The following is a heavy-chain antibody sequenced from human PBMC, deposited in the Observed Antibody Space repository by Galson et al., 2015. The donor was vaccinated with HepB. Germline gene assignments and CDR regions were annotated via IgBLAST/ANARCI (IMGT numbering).Heavy chain of an antibody. CDR1: GDSISTSLYY. CDR2: IYYGGTT. Sequence: TLSLTCTVSGDSISTSLYYWGWIRQGPGKDLEWIGSIYYGGTTYYSPSFRSRVAMSADTSKNQLSLTLTSVTAADTAVYYCARPLVLNGRFYPGVGPFHIWGHGTMVTVSA. D-gene: IGHD1-26*01. CDR3: ARPLVLNGRFYPGVGPFHI. V-gene: IGHV4-39*01. J-gene: IGHJ3*02.